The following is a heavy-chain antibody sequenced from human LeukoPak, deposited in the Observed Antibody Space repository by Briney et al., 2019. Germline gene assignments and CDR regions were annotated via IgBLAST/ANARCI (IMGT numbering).Heavy chain of an antibody. Sequence: GGSLRLSCAGSGFTFSSYWMHWVRQAPGKGLVWVSRISTDASSTTYADSVKGRFTISRDNAKGTLYLQMSSLRAEDTAVYYCTGHHQAYSRTYWGQGTLITVSS. J-gene: IGHJ4*02. D-gene: IGHD4-11*01. CDR1: GFTFSSYW. CDR3: TGHHQAYSRTY. CDR2: ISTDASST. V-gene: IGHV3-74*01.